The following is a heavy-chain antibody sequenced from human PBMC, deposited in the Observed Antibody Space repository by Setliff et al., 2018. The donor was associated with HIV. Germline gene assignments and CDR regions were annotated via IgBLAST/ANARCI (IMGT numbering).Heavy chain of an antibody. J-gene: IGHJ6*03. Sequence: PSETLSLTCTVSGGSISSGGYYWSWIRQHPGKGLEWIGYIYYSGSTYYNPSLKSRVTISVDTSKNQFSLKLSSVTAADTAVYYCARAYYYDSSGYGWNYYYYMDVWGKGTTVTVSS. CDR1: GGSISSGGYY. CDR2: IYYSGST. D-gene: IGHD3-22*01. CDR3: ARAYYYDSSGYGWNYYYYMDV. V-gene: IGHV4-31*03.